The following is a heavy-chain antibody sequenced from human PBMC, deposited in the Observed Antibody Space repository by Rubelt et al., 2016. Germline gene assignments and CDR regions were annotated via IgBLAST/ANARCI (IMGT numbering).Heavy chain of an antibody. V-gene: IGHV3-66*01. CDR2: IYSGGST. Sequence: EVQLVESGGGLVQPGGSLRLPCAASGFTVSSNYMSWVRQAPGKGLEWVSVIYSGGSTYYAGSVKGRFTISRDNSKNTLYLQMNSLRAEDTAVYYCARLPSDPFMDYYYYMDVWGKGTTVTVSS. D-gene: IGHD3-10*01. CDR3: ARLPSDPFMDYYYYMDV. J-gene: IGHJ6*03. CDR1: GFTVSSNY.